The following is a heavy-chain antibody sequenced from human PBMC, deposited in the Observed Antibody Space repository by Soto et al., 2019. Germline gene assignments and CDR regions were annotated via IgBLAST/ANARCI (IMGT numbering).Heavy chain of an antibody. Sequence: QVQLVQSGAEVKKPGSSVNVSCKASGGTFSSYAISWVRQAPGQGREWMGGIIPIFGTANYAQKFQGRVTITADKSTSTAYMELSSLRSEDTAVYYCARRATMFRDAFAIWGQGTMVTVSS. J-gene: IGHJ3*02. CDR3: ARRATMFRDAFAI. CDR2: IIPIFGTA. CDR1: GGTFSSYA. D-gene: IGHD3-10*02. V-gene: IGHV1-69*06.